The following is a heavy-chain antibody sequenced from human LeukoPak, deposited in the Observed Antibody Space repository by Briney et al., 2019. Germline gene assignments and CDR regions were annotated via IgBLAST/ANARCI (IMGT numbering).Heavy chain of an antibody. J-gene: IGHJ5*02. CDR3: ARGGGIAAAGSYNWFDP. CDR1: GGSFSGYY. V-gene: IGHV4-34*01. Sequence: SETLSLTCAVYGGSFSGYYWSWIRQPPGKGLEWIGEINHSGSTNYNPSLKSRVTISVDTSKNQFSLKLSSVTAADTAVYYCARGGGIAAAGSYNWFDPWGQGTLVPSPQ. D-gene: IGHD6-13*01. CDR2: INHSGST.